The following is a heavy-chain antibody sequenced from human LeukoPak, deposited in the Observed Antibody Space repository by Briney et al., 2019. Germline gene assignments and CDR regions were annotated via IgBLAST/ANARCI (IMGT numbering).Heavy chain of an antibody. J-gene: IGHJ4*02. D-gene: IGHD3-3*01. Sequence: GGSLRLSCAASGFTFSSYWMSWVRQAPGRGLEWVANIKQEGSEKYYVDSVKGRFTISRDKAKNSLYLQMNSLRAEDTAVYYCARDRWYDFWSGYYNYFDYWGQGTLVTVSS. CDR1: GFTFSSYW. V-gene: IGHV3-7*01. CDR2: IKQEGSEK. CDR3: ARDRWYDFWSGYYNYFDY.